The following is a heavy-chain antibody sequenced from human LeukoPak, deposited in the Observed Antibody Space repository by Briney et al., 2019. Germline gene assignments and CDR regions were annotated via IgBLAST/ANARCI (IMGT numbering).Heavy chain of an antibody. J-gene: IGHJ1*01. V-gene: IGHV4-59*01. CDR3: ARSSPVPDC. D-gene: IGHD2-21*01. CDR1: GGSIINSY. Sequence: SETLSLTCTVSGGSIINSYWSWIRQPPGKGLEWIGYIHSDGRTHYDPSLQSRVTMSVDTSTNQFSLQLTSVTTADTALYHCARSSPVPDCWGQRILVTLSS. CDR2: IHSDGRT.